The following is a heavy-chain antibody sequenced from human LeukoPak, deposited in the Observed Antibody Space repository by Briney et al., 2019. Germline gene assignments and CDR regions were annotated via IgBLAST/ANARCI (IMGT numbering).Heavy chain of an antibody. Sequence: KAGGSLRLSCAASGFTFSSYSMNWVRQAPGKGLEWVSSISSSSSYIYYADSVKGRFTISRDNAKNSLYLQMNSLRAEDTALYYCAKDNRLKLQLSDVYFQHWGQGTLVTVSS. CDR1: GFTFSSYS. D-gene: IGHD4-11*01. CDR3: AKDNRLKLQLSDVYFQH. CDR2: ISSSSSYI. V-gene: IGHV3-21*04. J-gene: IGHJ1*01.